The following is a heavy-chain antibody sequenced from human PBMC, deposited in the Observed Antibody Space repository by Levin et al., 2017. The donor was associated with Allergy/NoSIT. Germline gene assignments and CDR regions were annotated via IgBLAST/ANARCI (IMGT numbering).Heavy chain of an antibody. CDR2: VTSSGSGT. J-gene: IGHJ4*02. D-gene: IGHD2-21*01. Sequence: GGSLRLSCAASGFTFSSNDMSWVRQAPGKGLEWVSSVTSSGSGTFYADSVKGRFSISRDNSKNTLYLQMNSLRAEDTARYYCAKSVGAYRYFDSWGQGILVTVSS. CDR3: AKSVGAYRYFDS. V-gene: IGHV3-23*01. CDR1: GFTFSSND.